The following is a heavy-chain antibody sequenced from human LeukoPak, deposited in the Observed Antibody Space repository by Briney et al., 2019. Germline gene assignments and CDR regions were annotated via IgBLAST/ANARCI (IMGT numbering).Heavy chain of an antibody. J-gene: IGHJ4*02. CDR2: IYSGGST. V-gene: IGHV3-53*01. CDR3: AREGDYYDSSGPFDY. Sequence: PGGSLRLSCAASGFTVSSNYMSWVRQAPGKGLEWVSVIYSGGSTYYADSVKGRFTISRDNSKNTLYLQMNSLRAEDTAVYYCAREGDYYDSSGPFDYWGQGTLVTVSS. CDR1: GFTVSSNY. D-gene: IGHD3-22*01.